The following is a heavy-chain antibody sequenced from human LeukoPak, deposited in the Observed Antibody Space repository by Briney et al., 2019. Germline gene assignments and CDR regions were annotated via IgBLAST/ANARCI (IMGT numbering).Heavy chain of an antibody. CDR1: GGTFSSYA. Sequence: ASVKVSCKASGGTFSSYAISWVRQAPGQGLEWMGGIIPIFGTANYAQKFQGRVTMTRDMSTSTVYMELSSLRSEDTAVYYCARGGGEGATIWPWFDPWGQGTLVTVSS. D-gene: IGHD1-26*01. CDR3: ARGGGEGATIWPWFDP. CDR2: IIPIFGTA. J-gene: IGHJ5*02. V-gene: IGHV1-69*05.